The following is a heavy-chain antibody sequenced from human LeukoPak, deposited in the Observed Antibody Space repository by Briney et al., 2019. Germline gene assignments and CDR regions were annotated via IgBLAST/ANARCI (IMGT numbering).Heavy chain of an antibody. CDR2: ISYGGST. CDR3: ARHWGPLRGYWFDP. CDR1: GCSISSYY. J-gene: IGHJ5*02. V-gene: IGHV4-59*08. D-gene: IGHD3-16*01. Sequence: SETLSLTCTVSGCSISSYYWSWIRQPPGKGLEWMGYISYGGSTNYNPSLKSRVIISEDTSNNHFSLQLSYVTAADTSVYYCARHWGPLRGYWFDPWGQGTLVTVSS.